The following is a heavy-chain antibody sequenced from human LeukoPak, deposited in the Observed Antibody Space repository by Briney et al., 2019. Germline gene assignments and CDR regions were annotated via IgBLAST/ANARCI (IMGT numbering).Heavy chain of an antibody. D-gene: IGHD2-15*01. Sequence: PSETLSLTCTVSGYSISSGYYWGWIRPPPGKGLEWIGNIYHSGSTYYNPSLKSRVTISVDTSKNQFSLRLSSVTAADTAVYYCATLPTSLGYCSGGSCYMTEVGFDYWGQGTLVTVSS. CDR3: ATLPTSLGYCSGGSCYMTEVGFDY. CDR1: GYSISSGYY. V-gene: IGHV4-38-2*02. J-gene: IGHJ4*02. CDR2: IYHSGST.